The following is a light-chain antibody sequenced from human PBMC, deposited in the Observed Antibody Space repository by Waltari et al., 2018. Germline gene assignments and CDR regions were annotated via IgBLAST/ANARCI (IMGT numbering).Light chain of an antibody. Sequence: QSVLTQQPSVSAATGQTVTISCTADSSKIGNNSVSWYQHFPGTAPKLLIYENNRRPSGIPDRFSGSKSGTSATLGITGLQTGDEADYYCGTWDASLGGIFGTGTKVTVL. J-gene: IGLJ1*01. CDR1: SSKIGNNS. CDR3: GTWDASLGGI. V-gene: IGLV1-51*02. CDR2: ENN.